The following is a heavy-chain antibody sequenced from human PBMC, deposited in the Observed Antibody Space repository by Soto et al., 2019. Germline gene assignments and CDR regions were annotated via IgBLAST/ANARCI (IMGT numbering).Heavy chain of an antibody. CDR1: GFTFSSYG. CDR2: IWYDGSNK. D-gene: IGHD3-22*01. V-gene: IGHV3-33*01. Sequence: PGGSLRLSCAASGFTFSSYGMHWVRQAPGKGLEWVAVIWYDGSNKYYADSVKGRFTISRDNSKNTLYLQMNSLRAEDTAVYYCARDSSGLFFGPFDYWGQGTLVTV. CDR3: ARDSSGLFFGPFDY. J-gene: IGHJ4*02.